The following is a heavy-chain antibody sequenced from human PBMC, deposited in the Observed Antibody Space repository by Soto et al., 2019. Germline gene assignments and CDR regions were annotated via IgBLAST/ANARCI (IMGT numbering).Heavy chain of an antibody. CDR3: ARDQSGSSWLRVDY. CDR2: ISYDGSNK. D-gene: IGHD6-13*01. Sequence: QVQLVESGGGVVQPGRSLRLSCAASGFTFSSYAMHWVRQAPGKGLEWVAVISYDGSNKYYADSVKGRFTISRDNSKNTLYLQMNSLRAEDTAVYYCARDQSGSSWLRVDYWGQGTLVTVSS. J-gene: IGHJ4*02. V-gene: IGHV3-30-3*01. CDR1: GFTFSSYA.